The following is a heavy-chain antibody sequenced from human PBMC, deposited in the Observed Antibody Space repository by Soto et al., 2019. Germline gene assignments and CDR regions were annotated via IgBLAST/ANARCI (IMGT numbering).Heavy chain of an antibody. J-gene: IGHJ3*02. CDR3: ASYIEVAGYAFDI. D-gene: IGHD6-19*01. CDR1: SGSISSSNW. V-gene: IGHV4-4*02. Sequence: TSETLSLTCAVSSGSISSSNWWSWVRQPPGKGLEWIGEIYHSGSTNYNPSLKSRVTMSVDKSKNHFSLKLSSVTAADTAVYYCASYIEVAGYAFDIWGQGTMVTVSS. CDR2: IYHSGST.